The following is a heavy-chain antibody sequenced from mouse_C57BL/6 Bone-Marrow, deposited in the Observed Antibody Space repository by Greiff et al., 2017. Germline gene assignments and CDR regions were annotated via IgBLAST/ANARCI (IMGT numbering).Heavy chain of an antibody. CDR1: GYSITSGYY. CDR3: AREDYSNYRAWFAY. CDR2: ISYDGSN. V-gene: IGHV3-6*01. Sequence: EVKLMESGPGLVKPSQSLSLTCSVSGYSITSGYYWNWIRQFPGNKLEWMGYISYDGSNNYNPSLKNRTSITRDTSKSQFFLKLNSVTSEDTASYYGAREDYSNYRAWFAYWGQGTLVTVSA. J-gene: IGHJ3*01. D-gene: IGHD2-5*01.